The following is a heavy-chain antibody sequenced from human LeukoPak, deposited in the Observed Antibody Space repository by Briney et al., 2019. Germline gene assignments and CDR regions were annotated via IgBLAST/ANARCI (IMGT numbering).Heavy chain of an antibody. V-gene: IGHV3-30-3*01. D-gene: IGHD6-6*01. CDR2: TSYDGSNK. J-gene: IGHJ1*01. Sequence: GGSLRLSCAASGFTFSGYAMHWVRQAPGKGLEWVAVTSYDGSNKYYADSVKGRFTISRDNAKNSLYLQMNSLRAEDTAVYYCARSSDSSSLQYFQHWGQGTLVTVSS. CDR1: GFTFSGYA. CDR3: ARSSDSSSLQYFQH.